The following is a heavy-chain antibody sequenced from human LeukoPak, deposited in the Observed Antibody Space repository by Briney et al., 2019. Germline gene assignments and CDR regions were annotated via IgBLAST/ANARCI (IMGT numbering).Heavy chain of an antibody. J-gene: IGHJ4*02. D-gene: IGHD3-10*01. CDR3: ARAIRGGELERY. V-gene: IGHV1-8*01. CDR2: MNPNSGDT. CDR1: GYTFTSYD. Sequence: ASVKVSCKASGYTFTSYDINWVRQATGQGLEWMGWMNPNSGDTGYAQTFQGRVTMTRDTSVGTAYMELSSLRSEDTAVYYCARAIRGGELERYWGQGTLVTVSS.